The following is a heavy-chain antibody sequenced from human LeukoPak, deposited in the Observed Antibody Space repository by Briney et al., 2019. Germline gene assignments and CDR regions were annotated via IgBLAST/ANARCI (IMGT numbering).Heavy chain of an antibody. J-gene: IGHJ4*02. CDR3: AKDSEPTISRPYYYDSSGPPGAFDY. Sequence: GGSLRLSCAASGFTFSSYAMSWVRQAPGKGLEWVSAISGSGGSTYYADSVKGRFTISRDNSKNTLYLQMNSLRAEDTAVYYCAKDSEPTISRPYYYDSSGPPGAFDYWGQGTLVTVSP. D-gene: IGHD3-22*01. V-gene: IGHV3-23*01. CDR1: GFTFSSYA. CDR2: ISGSGGST.